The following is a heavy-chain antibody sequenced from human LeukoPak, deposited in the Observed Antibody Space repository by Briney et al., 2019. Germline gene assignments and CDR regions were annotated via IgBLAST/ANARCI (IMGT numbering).Heavy chain of an antibody. CDR2: ISSTGGTT. V-gene: IGHV3-23*01. CDR1: GITFSSYG. J-gene: IGHJ6*03. CDR3: AKGGYSNGRYYYYYMDV. Sequence: GGSLRLSCAASGITFSSYGMSWVRQAPGKGLEWVSSISSTGGTTYYADSVKGRFTISRDNSKNTLYLQMNSLRAEDTAVYYCAKGGYSNGRYYYYYMDVWGEGTTVTVSS. D-gene: IGHD5-18*01.